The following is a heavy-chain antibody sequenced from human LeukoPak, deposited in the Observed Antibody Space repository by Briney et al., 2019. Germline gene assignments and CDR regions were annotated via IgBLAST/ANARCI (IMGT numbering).Heavy chain of an antibody. CDR3: AKSGGYGLIDY. V-gene: IGHV4-38-2*02. Sequence: SETLSLTCTVSGYSISSGYYWGWTRQPPGKWLEWIGNIYSSGSTYYNASLQSRVTISIDTSKNQFSLRLNSVTAADTAMYYCAKSGGYGLIDYWGQGTRVTVSS. CDR2: IYSSGST. J-gene: IGHJ4*02. CDR1: GYSISSGYY. D-gene: IGHD1-26*01.